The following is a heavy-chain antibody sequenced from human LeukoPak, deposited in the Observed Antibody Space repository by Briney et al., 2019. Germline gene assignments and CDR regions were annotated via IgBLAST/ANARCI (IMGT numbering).Heavy chain of an antibody. V-gene: IGHV3-23*01. D-gene: IGHD3-3*01. Sequence: GGSLRLSCAASGFTFSSYAMSWVRQAPGKGLEWVSAISGSGGSTYYADSVKGRFTISRDNSKNTLYLQMNSLRAEDTAVYCCAKGLSDDFWSGYPVDYWGQGTLVTVSS. J-gene: IGHJ4*02. CDR2: ISGSGGST. CDR1: GFTFSSYA. CDR3: AKGLSDDFWSGYPVDY.